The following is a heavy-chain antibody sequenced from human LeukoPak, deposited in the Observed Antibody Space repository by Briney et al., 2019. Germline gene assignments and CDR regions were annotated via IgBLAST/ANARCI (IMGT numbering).Heavy chain of an antibody. CDR3: ARSPTTVTSHFDY. CDR1: GFTFSSYA. D-gene: IGHD4-17*01. V-gene: IGHV3-23*01. J-gene: IGHJ4*02. Sequence: GGSLRLSCAASGFTFSSYAMSWVRQAPGKGLEWVSAISGSGGSTYYADSVKGRFTISRDDAKNSLYLQMNSLRAEDTAVYYCARSPTTVTSHFDYWGQGTLVTVSS. CDR2: ISGSGGST.